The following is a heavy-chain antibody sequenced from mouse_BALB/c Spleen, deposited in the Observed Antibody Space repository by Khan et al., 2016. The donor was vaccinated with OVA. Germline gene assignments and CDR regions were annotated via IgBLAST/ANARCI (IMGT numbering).Heavy chain of an antibody. CDR3: VRDGAYHRNDGWFAY. J-gene: IGHJ3*01. CDR1: GYTFTSYT. D-gene: IGHD2-14*01. Sequence: QIQLVQSGAELARPGASVKMSCKASGYTFTSYTIHWIKLRPGQGLEWIGYINPSNGYTNYNQKFKDNATLTADKSSTTAYMELSSLTSDDSALYNCVRDGAYHRNDGWFAYWGQGTLVTVSA. CDR2: INPSNGYT. V-gene: IGHV1-4*01.